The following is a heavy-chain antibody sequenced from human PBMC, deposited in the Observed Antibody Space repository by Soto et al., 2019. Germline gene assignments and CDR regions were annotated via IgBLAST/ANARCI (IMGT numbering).Heavy chain of an antibody. CDR2: IIPIFGTA. V-gene: IGHV1-69*12. D-gene: IGHD3-22*01. CDR1: GGTFSSYA. Sequence: QVQLVQSGAEVKKPGSSVKVSCKASGGTFSSYAISWVRQAPGQGLEWMGGIIPIFGTANYAQKFQGRVTITADESTSTAYMLLSSLRSEDTAVYYCARDPRSYYDSSGYANPLDVWGQGTTVTVSS. J-gene: IGHJ6*02. CDR3: ARDPRSYYDSSGYANPLDV.